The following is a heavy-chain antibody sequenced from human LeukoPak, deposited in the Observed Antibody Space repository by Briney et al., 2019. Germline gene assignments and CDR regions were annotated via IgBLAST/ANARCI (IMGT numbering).Heavy chain of an antibody. V-gene: IGHV3-64D*06. D-gene: IGHD3-3*01. CDR3: VTGPRYDFWSDTPGFYFAY. J-gene: IGHJ4*02. Sequence: GRSLGLSCASSGFTFRIYAMHWVREAPGKGLEYVSAISSKGGSTYYADSVKGRFTISRDDSKNTLYLQMSSLRGEDTAVYYCVTGPRYDFWSDTPGFYFAYWGQGTLVTVSS. CDR2: ISSKGGST. CDR1: GFTFRIYA.